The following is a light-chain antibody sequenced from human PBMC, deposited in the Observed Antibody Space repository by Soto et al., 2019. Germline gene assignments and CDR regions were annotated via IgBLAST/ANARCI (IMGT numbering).Light chain of an antibody. CDR2: GAS. V-gene: IGKV3-11*01. CDR3: QQRSNWPPWT. Sequence: IVLTQSPATLSLSPGERATLSCRASQSISSSYLAWYQQKPGQAPRLLIYGASTRATGIPARFSGSGSGTDFTLTISSLEPEDFAVYYCQQRSNWPPWTFGQGTKVDIK. J-gene: IGKJ1*01. CDR1: QSISSSY.